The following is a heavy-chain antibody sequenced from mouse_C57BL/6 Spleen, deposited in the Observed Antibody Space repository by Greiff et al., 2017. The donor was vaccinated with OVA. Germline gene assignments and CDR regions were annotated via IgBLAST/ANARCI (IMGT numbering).Heavy chain of an antibody. J-gene: IGHJ2*01. CDR3: ARGAIYYGNYGYFDY. V-gene: IGHV1-59*01. CDR1: GYTFTSYW. D-gene: IGHD2-1*01. CDR2: IDPSDSYT. Sequence: QVQLQQPGAELVRPGTSVKLSCKASGYTFTSYWMHWVKQRPGQGLEWIGVIDPSDSYTNYNQKFKGKATLTVDTSSSTAYMQLSSLTSEDSAVYYCARGAIYYGNYGYFDYWGQGTTLTVSS.